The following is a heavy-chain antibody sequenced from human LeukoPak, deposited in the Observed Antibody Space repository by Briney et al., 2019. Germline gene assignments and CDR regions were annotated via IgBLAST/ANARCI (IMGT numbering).Heavy chain of an antibody. D-gene: IGHD3-10*01. J-gene: IGHJ6*04. CDR3: ARGIWFGELFGSYGMDV. V-gene: IGHV3-74*01. Sequence: GGSLRLSCAASGLTFSSYWMHWVRQAPGKGLVWVSRINSDGSSTSYADSVKGRFTISRDNAKNTLYLQMNSLRAEDTAVYYCARGIWFGELFGSYGMDVWGKGTTVTVSS. CDR2: INSDGSST. CDR1: GLTFSSYW.